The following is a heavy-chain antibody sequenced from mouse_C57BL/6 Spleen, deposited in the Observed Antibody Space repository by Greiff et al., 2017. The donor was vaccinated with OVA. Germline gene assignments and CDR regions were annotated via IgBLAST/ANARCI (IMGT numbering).Heavy chain of an antibody. CDR2: IYPGDGDT. J-gene: IGHJ2*01. D-gene: IGHD2-4*01. CDR1: GYAFSSSW. CDR3: ARGYYDYDEEAFDY. V-gene: IGHV1-82*01. Sequence: VQLQQSGPELVKPGASVKISCKASGYAFSSSWMNWVKQRPGKGLEWIGRIYPGDGDTNYNGKFKGKATLTADKSSSTAYMQLSSLTSEDSAVYFCARGYYDYDEEAFDYWGQGTTLTVSS.